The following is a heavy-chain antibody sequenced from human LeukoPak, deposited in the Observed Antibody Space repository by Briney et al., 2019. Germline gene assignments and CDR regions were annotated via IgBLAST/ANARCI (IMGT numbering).Heavy chain of an antibody. D-gene: IGHD3-22*01. CDR2: ISYDGSNE. CDR3: AKAWFQHYYYYGVDV. CDR1: GFTFSNYG. V-gene: IGHV3-30*18. Sequence: GRSLRLSCASRGFTFSNYGMHWVRQAPGKGLEWVAVISYDGSNEYYADSVKGRFTISRDNSKSTLYLQMNSLRAEDTAVYYCAKAWFQHYYYYGVDVWGQGTTVTVSS. J-gene: IGHJ6*02.